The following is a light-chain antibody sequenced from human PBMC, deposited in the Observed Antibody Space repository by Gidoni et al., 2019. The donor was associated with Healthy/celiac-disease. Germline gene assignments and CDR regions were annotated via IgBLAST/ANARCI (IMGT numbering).Light chain of an antibody. J-gene: IGKJ3*01. CDR3: QQRSNWPPGT. CDR1: QSVSSY. Sequence: EIVLTQSPATLSLSPGERATLSCRASQSVSSYLAWYHQKPGQAPRLLIYDASNRATGIPARFSGSGSGTDFTLTISSLEPEDFAAYYCQQRSNWPPGTFGPGTKVDIK. CDR2: DAS. V-gene: IGKV3-11*01.